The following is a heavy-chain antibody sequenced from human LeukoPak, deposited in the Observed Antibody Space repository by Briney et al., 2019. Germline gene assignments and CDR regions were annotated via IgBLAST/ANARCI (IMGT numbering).Heavy chain of an antibody. J-gene: IGHJ4*02. Sequence: PGGSLRLSCAASGFTFSSYSMNWVRQAPGKGLEWVSYISSSSSTIYYADSVKGRFTISRDNAKNSLYLQMNSLRAEDTAVYYCARDLRLGYYDSSFPDYWGQGTLVTVSS. CDR1: GFTFSSYS. D-gene: IGHD3-22*01. CDR2: ISSSSSTI. CDR3: ARDLRLGYYDSSFPDY. V-gene: IGHV3-48*01.